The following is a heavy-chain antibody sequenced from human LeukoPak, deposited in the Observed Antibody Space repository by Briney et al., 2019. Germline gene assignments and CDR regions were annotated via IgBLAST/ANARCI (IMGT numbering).Heavy chain of an antibody. J-gene: IGHJ4*02. CDR1: GFTFSSYW. Sequence: GGSLRLSCAASGFTFSSYWMSWVRQAPGKGLEWVANIRQDGSEKNYVDSVKGRFTISRDNAQNSLYLQMNSLRAGDTAVYYCARAAPLGRARSAAYYYDSSGYNGLDYWGQGTLVTVSS. D-gene: IGHD3-22*01. CDR3: ARAAPLGRARSAAYYYDSSGYNGLDY. CDR2: IRQDGSEK. V-gene: IGHV3-7*01.